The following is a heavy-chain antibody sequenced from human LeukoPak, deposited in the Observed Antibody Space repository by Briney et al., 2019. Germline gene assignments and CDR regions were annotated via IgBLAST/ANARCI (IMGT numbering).Heavy chain of an antibody. D-gene: IGHD6-19*01. V-gene: IGHV3-23*01. Sequence: GGSLRLSCVASGFTFSAYAMSWVRQAPGKGLEWVSSICSRGGTTYYADSVKGRFTISRDNSKNTVSLQMNSLRVEDTAIYYCAKAHSSAWYYFEYWGQGTLVTVSS. J-gene: IGHJ4*02. CDR1: GFTFSAYA. CDR2: ICSRGGTT. CDR3: AKAHSSAWYYFEY.